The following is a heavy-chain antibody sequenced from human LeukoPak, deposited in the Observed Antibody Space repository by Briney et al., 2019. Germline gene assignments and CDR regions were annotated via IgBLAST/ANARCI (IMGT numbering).Heavy chain of an antibody. D-gene: IGHD2-2*01. CDR2: ISGSGGST. Sequence: PGGSLRLSCAASGFTFSDNFMDWVRQAPGKGLEWVSAISGSGGSTYYADSVKGRFTISRDNSKNTLYLQMNSLRAEDTAVYYCAKEYCSSTSCYELRYFDWLQYFQHWGQGTLVTVSS. J-gene: IGHJ1*01. CDR3: AKEYCSSTSCYELRYFDWLQYFQH. CDR1: GFTFSDNF. V-gene: IGHV3-23*01.